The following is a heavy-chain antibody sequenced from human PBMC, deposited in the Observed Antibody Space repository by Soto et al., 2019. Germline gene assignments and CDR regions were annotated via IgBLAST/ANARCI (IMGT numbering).Heavy chain of an antibody. V-gene: IGHV4-59*08. D-gene: IGHD3-10*01. CDR2: IYYSGNT. CDR3: ARQIHERDYYGSGSYYMYYYYGMDV. CDR1: GGSISSYY. J-gene: IGHJ6*02. Sequence: PSETLSLTCTVSGGSISSYYWSWIRQPPGKGLEWIGYIYYSGNTNYNPSLKSRVTISVDTSKNQFSLKLSSVTAADTAVYYCARQIHERDYYGSGSYYMYYYYGMDVWGQGTMVTVSS.